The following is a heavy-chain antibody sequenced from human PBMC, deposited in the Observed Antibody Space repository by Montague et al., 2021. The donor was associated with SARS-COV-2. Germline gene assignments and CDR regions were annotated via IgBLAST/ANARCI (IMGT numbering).Heavy chain of an antibody. V-gene: IGHV4-4*02. CDR2: IHSDGKT. D-gene: IGHD6-19*01. Sequence: SETLSLTCDVSGASISSHEWWSWVRQPPGKVLEWLGVIHSDGKTNNNPPLQSRVTMSVDKSNNQLSLRLTSVTAADTAVYYCARDCTSAWRQLDVWGQGIPVTVSS. CDR1: GASISSHEW. J-gene: IGHJ4*02. CDR3: ARDCTSAWRQLDV.